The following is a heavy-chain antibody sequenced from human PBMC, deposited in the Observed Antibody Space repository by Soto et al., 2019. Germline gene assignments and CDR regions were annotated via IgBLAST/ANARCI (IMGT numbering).Heavy chain of an antibody. CDR2: ISAYNGNT. J-gene: IGHJ6*02. Sequence: ASVKVSCKASGYTFTSYGISWVRQAPGQGLEWMVWISAYNGNTNYAQKLQGRVTMTTDTSTSTAYMELRSLRSDDTAVYYCARSSFGRRPYYYYYGMDVWGQGTTVTVSS. D-gene: IGHD3-16*01. CDR3: ARSSFGRRPYYYYYGMDV. V-gene: IGHV1-18*04. CDR1: GYTFTSYG.